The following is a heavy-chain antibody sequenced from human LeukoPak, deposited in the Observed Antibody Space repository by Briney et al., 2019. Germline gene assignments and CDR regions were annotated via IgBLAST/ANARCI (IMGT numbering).Heavy chain of an antibody. CDR2: IYHSGST. V-gene: IGHV4-38-2*02. CDR1: GYSISSGYY. CDR3: VGGYDSNY. Sequence: SETLSLTCTVSGYSISSGYYWGWIRQPPGKGLEWIGSIYHSGSTYYNPSLKSRVTISVDTSKNQFSLKLSSVTAADTAVYYCVGGYDSNYWGQRTLVTVSS. D-gene: IGHD5-12*01. J-gene: IGHJ4*02.